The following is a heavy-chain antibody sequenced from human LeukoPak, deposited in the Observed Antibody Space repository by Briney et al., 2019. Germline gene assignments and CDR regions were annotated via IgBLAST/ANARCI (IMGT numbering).Heavy chain of an antibody. D-gene: IGHD2-21*02. CDR3: ARAHGDPYSYYYMDV. CDR1: GGSITSSGYY. Sequence: SETLSLTCNVSGGSITSSGYYWGWIRQPPGKGLEWIGTIYSSGSTYYNPSLKSRITMSVDASKNLFSLKLSSVTAADTAVYYCARAHGDPYSYYYMDVWGKGTTVTVSS. V-gene: IGHV4-39*07. J-gene: IGHJ6*03. CDR2: IYSSGST.